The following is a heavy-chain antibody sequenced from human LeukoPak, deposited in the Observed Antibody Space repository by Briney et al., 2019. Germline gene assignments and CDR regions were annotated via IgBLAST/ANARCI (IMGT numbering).Heavy chain of an antibody. CDR3: AKDPAWNHVPTGGYFDY. V-gene: IGHV3-23*01. CDR1: GLTFSSYA. D-gene: IGHD1-14*01. J-gene: IGHJ4*02. CDR2: ISGSGGST. Sequence: GGPLRLSCGASGLTFSSYAVSWLRQPPEKGLEWVASISGSGGSTYYADSVKGRFTIARDNSKNTLYLQMNCLRAEDTAVYYCAKDPAWNHVPTGGYFDYWGEGTLVTVSS.